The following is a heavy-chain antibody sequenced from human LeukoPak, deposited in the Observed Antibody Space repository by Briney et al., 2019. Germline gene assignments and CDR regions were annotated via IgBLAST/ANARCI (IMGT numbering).Heavy chain of an antibody. CDR2: ISSKGELT. CDR1: GFTFSIYA. Sequence: GGSLRLSCAASGFTFSIYAMSWVRQAPGKGLEWVSSISSKGELTFYADSVKARFTISTDNSESTLYLQMHILRAEDAAIYYCTRDRPNYYGSDGHYYRRNGDYWGQGTLVTVSS. D-gene: IGHD3-22*01. J-gene: IGHJ4*02. V-gene: IGHV3-23*01. CDR3: TRDRPNYYGSDGHYYRRNGDY.